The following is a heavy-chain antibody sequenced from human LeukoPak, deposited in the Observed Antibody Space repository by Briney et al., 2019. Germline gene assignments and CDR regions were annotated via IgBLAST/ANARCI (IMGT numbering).Heavy chain of an antibody. CDR3: ARGHITMGRLRAFDI. J-gene: IGHJ3*02. Sequence: ASVKVSCKASGGTFSSYAISWVRQAAGQGLEWMGWMNPNSGNTGCPQKFQGRVIMTTDTSTSTAYMELRSLRSDDTAVYYCARGHITMGRLRAFDIWGQGTMVTVSS. V-gene: IGHV1-8*02. CDR2: MNPNSGNT. D-gene: IGHD3-10*01. CDR1: GGTFSSYA.